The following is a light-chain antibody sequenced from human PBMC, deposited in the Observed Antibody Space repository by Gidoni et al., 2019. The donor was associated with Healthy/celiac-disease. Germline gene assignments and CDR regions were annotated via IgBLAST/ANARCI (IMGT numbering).Light chain of an antibody. CDR3: MQALQTPPT. CDR2: LGS. Sequence: DIVMTQSRLSRPVTPGEPASISCRSSQSLLHSNGDHYLDWYLQKPGKSPQLLIYLGSTRASGVPYRFSGSGSGTDFTLKISRVEAADVGVYYCMQALQTPPTFGGGTKVEIK. J-gene: IGKJ4*01. CDR1: QSLLHSNGDHY. V-gene: IGKV2-28*01.